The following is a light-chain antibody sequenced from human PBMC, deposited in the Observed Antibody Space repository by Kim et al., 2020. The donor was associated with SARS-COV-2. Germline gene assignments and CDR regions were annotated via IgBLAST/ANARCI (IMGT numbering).Light chain of an antibody. CDR2: YDS. CDR3: HVWDSRSDHLV. V-gene: IGLV3-21*04. CDR1: NIGSKS. Sequence: SYELTQPPSASVAPGKTARITCGGNNIGSKSVHWYQQKPGQAPVVVIYYDSDRPSGIPERFSGSNSGNTATLTISRVEAGDEADYYCHVWDSRSDHLVFG. J-gene: IGLJ2*01.